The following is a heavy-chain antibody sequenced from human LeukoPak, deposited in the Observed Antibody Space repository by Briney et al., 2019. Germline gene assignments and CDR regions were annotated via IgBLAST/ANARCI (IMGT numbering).Heavy chain of an antibody. V-gene: IGHV3-48*01. CDR2: ISSSSSII. Sequence: GGSLRLSCAASGFTFSLYSMNWVRQAPGKGLVWVSYISSSSSIIYYADSVKGRFTISRDNAKNSLYLQMNSLRAEDTAVYYCARVLHKRNYDSSTYYGYWGQGTLVTVSS. D-gene: IGHD3-22*01. CDR1: GFTFSLYS. J-gene: IGHJ4*02. CDR3: ARVLHKRNYDSSTYYGY.